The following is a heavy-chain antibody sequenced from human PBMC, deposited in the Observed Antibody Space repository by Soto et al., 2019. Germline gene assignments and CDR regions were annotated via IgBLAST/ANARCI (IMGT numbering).Heavy chain of an antibody. J-gene: IGHJ4*02. V-gene: IGHV3-30*18. CDR1: GFTFSSYG. CDR2: ISYDGSNK. Sequence: QVQLVESGGGVVQPGRSLRLSCAASGFTFSSYGMHWVRQAPGKGLEWVAVISYDGSNKYYADSVKGRFTISRDNSKNTLYLQMNSLRAEDTAVYYCAKYGGSYLGGDFDYGGQGSLVTVS. CDR3: AKYGGSYLGGDFDY. D-gene: IGHD1-26*01.